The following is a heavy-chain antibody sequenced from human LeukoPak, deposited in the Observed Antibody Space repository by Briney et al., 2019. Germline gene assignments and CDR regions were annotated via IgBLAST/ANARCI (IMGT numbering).Heavy chain of an antibody. Sequence: GGSLRLSCAASGFTFSSYSMNWVRQAPGKGLEWVSSISSSSSYIYYADSVKGRFTISRDNAKNSLYLQMNSLRAEDTAVYCCARGHDCSGGSCYIDYWGQGTLVTVSS. V-gene: IGHV3-21*01. D-gene: IGHD2-15*01. J-gene: IGHJ4*02. CDR3: ARGHDCSGGSCYIDY. CDR2: ISSSSSYI. CDR1: GFTFSSYS.